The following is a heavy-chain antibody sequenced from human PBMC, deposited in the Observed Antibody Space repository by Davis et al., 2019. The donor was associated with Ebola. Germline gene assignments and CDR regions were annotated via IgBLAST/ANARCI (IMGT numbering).Heavy chain of an antibody. CDR3: TTPKPNYYDSSGHDS. Sequence: PGGSLRLSCAASGFTFTNAWMSWVRQAPGKGLEWVGRIKTKADGGTTDYAAPVKGRFTISRDDPKNTLYLEMNSLKTEDTAVHYCTTPKPNYYDSSGHDSWGQGTLVTVSS. CDR1: GFTFTNAW. J-gene: IGHJ4*02. D-gene: IGHD3-22*01. CDR2: IKTKADGGTT. V-gene: IGHV3-15*01.